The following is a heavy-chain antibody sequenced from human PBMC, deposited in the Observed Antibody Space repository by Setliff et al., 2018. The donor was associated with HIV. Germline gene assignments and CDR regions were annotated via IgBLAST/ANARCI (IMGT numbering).Heavy chain of an antibody. CDR1: GGSISSGNYY. CDR2: IYSSGST. J-gene: IGHJ6*02. D-gene: IGHD2-2*03. Sequence: KASETLSLTCTVSGGSISSGNYYWSWIRQPAGKGLEWIGHIYSSGSTSYNPSLKSRVTISVDTSKNQFSLKLRSVTAADTAIYYCAVGYRYYYGMDVWGQGTTVTVSS. V-gene: IGHV4-61*09. CDR3: AVGYRYYYGMDV.